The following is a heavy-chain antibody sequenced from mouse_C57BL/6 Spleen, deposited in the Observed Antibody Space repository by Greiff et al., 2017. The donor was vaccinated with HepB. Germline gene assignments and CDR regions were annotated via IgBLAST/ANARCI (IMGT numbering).Heavy chain of an antibody. V-gene: IGHV1-15*01. CDR1: GYTFTDYE. CDR2: IDPETGGT. J-gene: IGHJ2*01. CDR3: TRGDTTVVAPFDY. D-gene: IGHD1-1*01. Sequence: VQLQQSGAELVRPGASVTLSCKASGYTFTDYEMHWVKQTPVHGLEWIGAIDPETGGTAYNQKFKGKAILTADKSSSTAYMELRSLTSEDSAVYYCTRGDTTVVAPFDYWGQGTTLTVSS.